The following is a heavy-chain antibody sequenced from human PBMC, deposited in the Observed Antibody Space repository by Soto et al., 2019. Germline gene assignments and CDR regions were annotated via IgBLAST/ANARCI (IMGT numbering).Heavy chain of an antibody. Sequence: QVQLVESGGGVVQPGTSLRLSCAASGFRFKSFVMHWVRQAPGKGLEWVAFTSYDGNNKDYGDSVKGRFTVSRDNSQNTLHLQMDFLRPEDTDLYYCARWGTTGGFDLWGQGPLVSVSS. CDR3: ARWGTTGGFDL. J-gene: IGHJ4*02. D-gene: IGHD3-16*01. CDR2: TSYDGNNK. CDR1: GFRFKSFV. V-gene: IGHV3-30*19.